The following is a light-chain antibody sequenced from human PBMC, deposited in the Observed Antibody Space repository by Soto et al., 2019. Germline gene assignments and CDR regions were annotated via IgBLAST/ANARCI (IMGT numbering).Light chain of an antibody. J-gene: IGKJ1*01. CDR3: QQSYSTPWT. Sequence: DIQMTQSPSSLSASVGDRVTITCRASQSISSYLNWYQQKPGKAPKLLTYAASILQSGVPSRFRGSGSGTDFTLTISSLQPEDFATYYCQQSYSTPWTFGQGTKEEIK. CDR2: AAS. CDR1: QSISSY. V-gene: IGKV1-39*01.